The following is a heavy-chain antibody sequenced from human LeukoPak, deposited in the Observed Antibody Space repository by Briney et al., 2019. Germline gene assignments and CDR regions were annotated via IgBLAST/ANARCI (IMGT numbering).Heavy chain of an antibody. CDR2: ISSSSSYK. CDR1: GFTFSKYS. V-gene: IGHV3-21*01. Sequence: GGSLRLSCAASGFTFSKYSMKWVRQAPGKGLEWVSSISSSSSYKYYADSVKGRFTISRDNAKNSLYLEMNSLRAEDTAVYYCARDQIKEYYLDYWGQGTLVSVSS. J-gene: IGHJ4*02. CDR3: ARDQIKEYYLDY.